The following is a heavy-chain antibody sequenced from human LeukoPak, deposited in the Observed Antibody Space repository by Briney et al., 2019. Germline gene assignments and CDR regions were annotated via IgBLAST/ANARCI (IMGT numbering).Heavy chain of an antibody. V-gene: IGHV1-69*13. CDR1: GGTFSSYA. J-gene: IGHJ4*02. CDR3: ARGPEYYDILTGGYYFDY. CDR2: IIPIFGTA. D-gene: IGHD3-9*01. Sequence: ASVKVSCKASGGTFSSYAISWVRQAPGQGLEWMGGIIPIFGTANYAQKFQGRVTITADESTSTAYMALSSLRSEDTAVYYCARGPEYYDILTGGYYFDYWGQGTLVTVSS.